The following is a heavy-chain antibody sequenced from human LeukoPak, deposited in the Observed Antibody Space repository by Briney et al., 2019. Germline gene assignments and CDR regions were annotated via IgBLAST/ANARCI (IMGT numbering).Heavy chain of an antibody. CDR3: ARVGGGSVDGAFDI. Sequence: ASVKVSCKASGGTFSSYAISWVRQAPGQGLEWMGRINPNSGGTNYAQKFQGRVTMTRDTSISTAYMELSRLRSDDTAVYYCARVGGGSVDGAFDIWGQGTMVTVSS. CDR2: INPNSGGT. V-gene: IGHV1-2*06. J-gene: IGHJ3*02. CDR1: GGTFSSYA. D-gene: IGHD1-26*01.